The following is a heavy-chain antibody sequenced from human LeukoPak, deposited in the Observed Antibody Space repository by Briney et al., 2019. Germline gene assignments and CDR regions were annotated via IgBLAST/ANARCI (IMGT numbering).Heavy chain of an antibody. CDR2: ISYDGSNK. D-gene: IGHD5-18*01. Sequence: GSLRLSCAASGFTFSSYAMHWVRQAPGKGLEWVAVISYDGSNKYYADSVKGRFTISRDNSKNTLYLQMNSLRAEDTAVYYCARDLESGYSYGYGWFDPWGQGTLVTVSS. CDR3: ARDLESGYSYGYGWFDP. V-gene: IGHV3-30*01. CDR1: GFTFSSYA. J-gene: IGHJ5*02.